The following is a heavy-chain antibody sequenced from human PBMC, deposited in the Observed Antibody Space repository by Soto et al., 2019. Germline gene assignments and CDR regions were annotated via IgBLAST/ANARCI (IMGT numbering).Heavy chain of an antibody. CDR1: SFTFGDYA. CDR3: TNGYTTSCFAHFDY. J-gene: IGHJ4*02. V-gene: IGHV3-9*01. CDR2: ISWDRGNI. Sequence: EVQLVESGGGLVQPGRSLRLSCAASSFTFGDYAMHWVRQTPGKGLEWVSCISWDRGNIVYVDSVEGRFTISRDNAKNSLFLQMNSLRPDDTAFYYCTNGYTTSCFAHFDYWGQGALVTVSS. D-gene: IGHD2-2*01.